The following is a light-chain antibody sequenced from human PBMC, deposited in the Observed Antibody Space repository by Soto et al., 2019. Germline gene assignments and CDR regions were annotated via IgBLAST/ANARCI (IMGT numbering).Light chain of an antibody. Sequence: SYELTQPPSVSVSPGQTASITCSGDKLGDKYACWYQQKPGQSPVLVIYQDSKRPSGIPERFSGSNSGNTATLTISGTQAMDEADYYCQAWDSSTAVFGGGTKLHRP. V-gene: IGLV3-1*01. J-gene: IGLJ2*01. CDR1: KLGDKY. CDR2: QDS. CDR3: QAWDSSTAV.